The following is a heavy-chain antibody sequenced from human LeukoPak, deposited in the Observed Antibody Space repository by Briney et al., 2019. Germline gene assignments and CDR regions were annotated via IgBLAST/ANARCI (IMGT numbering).Heavy chain of an antibody. CDR3: AKDRYDYVWGSYRYTPPDY. CDR1: GFTVSSYS. D-gene: IGHD3-16*02. J-gene: IGHJ4*02. V-gene: IGHV3-48*01. Sequence: GGSLRLSCEASGFTVSSYSMNWVRQAPGKGLEWLSYISSGSLTIHYVDSVKGRFTISTETSKNTLYLQMDSLRAEDTAAYYCAKDRYDYVWGSYRYTPPDYWGQGTLVTVSS. CDR2: ISSGSLTI.